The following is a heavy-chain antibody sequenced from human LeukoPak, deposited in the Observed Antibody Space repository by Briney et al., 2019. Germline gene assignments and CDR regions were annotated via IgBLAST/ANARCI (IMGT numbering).Heavy chain of an antibody. CDR3: AKDCCSGSYSFFDY. CDR1: GFTFSSYG. D-gene: IGHD1-26*01. V-gene: IGHV3-30*02. J-gene: IGHJ4*02. Sequence: GGSLRLSCTASGFTFSSYGMHWVRQAPGKGLEWVAFIRYDGSNKYYADSVKGRFTISRDNSKISLYLQMNSLRAEDTAVYYCAKDCCSGSYSFFDYWGRGTLVTVSS. CDR2: IRYDGSNK.